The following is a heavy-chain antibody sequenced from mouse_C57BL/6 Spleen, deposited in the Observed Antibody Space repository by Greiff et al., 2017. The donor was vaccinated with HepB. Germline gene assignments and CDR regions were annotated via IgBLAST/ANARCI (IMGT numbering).Heavy chain of an antibody. Sequence: EVQLQQSGPVLVKPGASVKMSCKASGYTFTDYYMNWVKQSHGKSLEWIGVINPYNGGTSYNQKFKGKATLTVDKSSSTAYMELNSLTSEDSAVYYCARAQDYYGTGYFDYWGQGTTLTVSS. J-gene: IGHJ2*01. CDR1: GYTFTDYY. CDR3: ARAQDYYGTGYFDY. D-gene: IGHD1-1*01. CDR2: INPYNGGT. V-gene: IGHV1-19*01.